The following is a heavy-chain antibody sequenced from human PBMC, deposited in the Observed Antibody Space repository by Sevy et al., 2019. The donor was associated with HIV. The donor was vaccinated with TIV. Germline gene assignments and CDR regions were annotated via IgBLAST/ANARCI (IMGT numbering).Heavy chain of an antibody. Sequence: ASVKVSCKASGYTFTSYGISWVRQAPGQGLEWMGWISAYNGNTNYAQKLQGRVTMTTDTSTCTDYMELRSLRSDDTAVYYCARIPSDCGGDCYRYYYYYGMDVWGQGTTVTVSS. CDR1: GYTFTSYG. V-gene: IGHV1-18*01. D-gene: IGHD2-21*01. CDR3: ARIPSDCGGDCYRYYYYYGMDV. CDR2: ISAYNGNT. J-gene: IGHJ6*02.